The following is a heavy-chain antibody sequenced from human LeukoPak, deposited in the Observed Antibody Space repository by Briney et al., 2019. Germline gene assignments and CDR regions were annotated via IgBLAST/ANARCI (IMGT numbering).Heavy chain of an antibody. V-gene: IGHV3-30*04. Sequence: QPGRSLRLSCAASGFTFNNYAMHWVRQAPGKGLEWVAVISYDGSNKYYADSVKGRFTISRDNSKNTLYLQMNSLRAEDTAVYYCAGGSGYPVYWGQGTLVTVSS. CDR1: GFTFNNYA. J-gene: IGHJ4*02. D-gene: IGHD3-3*01. CDR2: ISYDGSNK. CDR3: AGGSGYPVY.